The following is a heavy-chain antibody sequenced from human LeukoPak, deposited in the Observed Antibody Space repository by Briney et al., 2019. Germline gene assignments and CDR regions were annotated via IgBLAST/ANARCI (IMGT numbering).Heavy chain of an antibody. V-gene: IGHV4-4*07. CDR1: SGSISDYY. CDR3: ARENDWGFRRFDF. J-gene: IGHJ4*02. Sequence: SETLSLTCTVSSGSISDYYWSWIRQPAGKGLEWIGRIYSNGSTSYDPSLKSRVTMSVDTSENQFSLKPTSVTAADTAVYYCARENDWGFRRFDFWGQGTLVTVSS. D-gene: IGHD7-27*01. CDR2: IYSNGST.